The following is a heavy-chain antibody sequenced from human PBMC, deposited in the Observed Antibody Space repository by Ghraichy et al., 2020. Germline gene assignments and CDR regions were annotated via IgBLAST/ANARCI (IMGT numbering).Heavy chain of an antibody. CDR2: ISHSRDT. D-gene: IGHD4-17*01. CDR3: ARAPYDDDGFYDDGFEI. Sequence: SETLSLTCAVSGASISTSNWWSWVLQSPQKGREWISEISHSRDTQYNPPLMSRVTISMDKSKNQFSLRLTYVTAADTAVYYCARAPYDDDGFYDDGFEICAQATMFTASS. J-gene: IGHJ3*02. CDR1: GASISTSNW. V-gene: IGHV4/OR15-8*02.